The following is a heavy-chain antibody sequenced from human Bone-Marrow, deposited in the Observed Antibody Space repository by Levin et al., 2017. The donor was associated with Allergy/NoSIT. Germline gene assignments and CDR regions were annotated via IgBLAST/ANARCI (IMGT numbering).Heavy chain of an antibody. CDR3: ARGQNEILTGYDY. CDR2: ISYTGRT. CDR1: GGSMTIYD. V-gene: IGHV4-59*01. J-gene: IGHJ4*02. Sequence: PGGSLRLSCTVSGGSMTIYDWSWIRQPPGKGLEWIGYISYTGRTNYNSSLKTRLSLSVDTSTNHFYLNLTSVTAADTAVYFCARGQNEILTGYDYWGQGTLVTVSS. D-gene: IGHD3-9*01.